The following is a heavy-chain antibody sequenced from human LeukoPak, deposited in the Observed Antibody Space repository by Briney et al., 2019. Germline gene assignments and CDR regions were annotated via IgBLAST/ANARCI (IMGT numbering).Heavy chain of an antibody. CDR1: GYTLTELS. Sequence: ASVKVSCKISGYTLTELSMHWVRQAPGKGLEWMGGFDPEDGETIYAQKFQGRVTMTEDTSTDTAYMELSSLRSEDTAVYYCARGYYGSGSYLWLDYWGQGTLVTVSS. CDR3: ARGYYGSGSYLWLDY. CDR2: FDPEDGET. V-gene: IGHV1-24*01. J-gene: IGHJ4*02. D-gene: IGHD3-10*01.